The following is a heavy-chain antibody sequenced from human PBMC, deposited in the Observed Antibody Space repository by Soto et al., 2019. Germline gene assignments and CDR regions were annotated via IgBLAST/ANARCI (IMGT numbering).Heavy chain of an antibody. V-gene: IGHV3-7*02. CDR2: IQQVGSHK. CDR1: GFSFSSHW. CDR3: ATISGSGREAACDI. J-gene: IGHJ3*02. D-gene: IGHD3-10*01. Sequence: EVQLVESGGGLVQPGGSLRLSCAASGFSFSSHWMSWVRQAPGKGLEWVANIQQVGSHKYYVDSVKGRFTISRDNAKNSLFLQMSGLRAEDTAVYFCATISGSGREAACDIWGQGTMVIVSS.